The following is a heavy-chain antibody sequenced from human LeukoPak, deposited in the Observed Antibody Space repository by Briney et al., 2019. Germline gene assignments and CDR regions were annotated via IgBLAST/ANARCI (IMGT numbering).Heavy chain of an antibody. CDR2: ISAYNGNT. D-gene: IGHD3-22*01. CDR1: GYTFTSYG. J-gene: IGHJ4*02. V-gene: IGHV1-18*01. Sequence: ASVKVSCKASGYTFTSYGISWVRQAPGQGLEWMGWISAYNGNTNYAQKLQGRVTMTTDTSTSTAYMELSRLRSDDTAVYYCARGPQGYDSSGTDYWGQGTLVTVSS. CDR3: ARGPQGYDSSGTDY.